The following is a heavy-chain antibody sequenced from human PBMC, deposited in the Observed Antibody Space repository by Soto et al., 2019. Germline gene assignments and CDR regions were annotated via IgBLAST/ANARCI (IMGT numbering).Heavy chain of an antibody. CDR3: AGGYCSGGSCYSSYYYYGMDV. CDR1: GGTFGSYA. CDR2: IIPIFGTA. V-gene: IGHV1-69*13. D-gene: IGHD2-15*01. Sequence: GASVKVSCKASGGTFGSYAISWVRQAPGQGLEWMGGIIPIFGTANYAQKFQGRVTITADESASTAYMELSSLRSEDTAVYYCAGGYCSGGSCYSSYYYYGMDVWGQGTTVTVSS. J-gene: IGHJ6*02.